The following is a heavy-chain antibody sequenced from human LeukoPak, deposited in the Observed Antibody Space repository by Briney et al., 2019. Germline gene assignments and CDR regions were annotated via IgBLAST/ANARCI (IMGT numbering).Heavy chain of an antibody. CDR2: ITGSGGNT. D-gene: IGHD3-9*01. V-gene: IGHV3-23*01. J-gene: IGHJ4*02. CDR3: AKWGDYDVLTGYYVSDY. Sequence: GGSLRLSCAASGFTFSNYAMSWVRQAPGKGLEWVSAITGSGGNTYYADSVKGRFTISRDNSKNTLFLQMNSLRAEDTAVYYCAKWGDYDVLTGYYVSDYWGQGTLVTVSS. CDR1: GFTFSNYA.